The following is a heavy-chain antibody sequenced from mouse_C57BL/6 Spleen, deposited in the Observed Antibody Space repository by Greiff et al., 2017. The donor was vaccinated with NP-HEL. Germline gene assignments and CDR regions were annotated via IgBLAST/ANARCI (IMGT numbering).Heavy chain of an antibody. J-gene: IGHJ3*01. CDR1: GYSITSGYY. V-gene: IGHV3-6*01. D-gene: IGHD1-1*01. Sequence: ESGPGLVKPSQSLSLTCSVTGYSITSGYYWNWIRQFPGNKLEWMGYISYDGSNNYNPSLKNRISITRDTSKNQFFLKLNSVTTEDTATYYCARDGPIYYYGSSPFAYWGQGTLVTVSA. CDR3: ARDGPIYYYGSSPFAY. CDR2: ISYDGSN.